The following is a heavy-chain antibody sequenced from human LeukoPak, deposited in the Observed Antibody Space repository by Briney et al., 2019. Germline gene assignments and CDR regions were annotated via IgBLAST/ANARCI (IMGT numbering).Heavy chain of an antibody. CDR2: IIPIFGTA. CDR3: AKLIYYYDSSGYLPDSDY. V-gene: IGHV1-69*13. D-gene: IGHD3-22*01. J-gene: IGHJ4*02. CDR1: GGTFSSYA. Sequence: SVKVSCKASGGTFSSYAISWVRQAPGQGLEWMGGIIPIFGTANYAQKFQGRVTLTADESTSTAYMELSSLRSEDTAVYYCAKLIYYYDSSGYLPDSDYWGQGTLVTVSS.